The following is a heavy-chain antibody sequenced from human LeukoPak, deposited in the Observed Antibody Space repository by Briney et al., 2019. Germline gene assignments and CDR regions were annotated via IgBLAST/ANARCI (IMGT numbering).Heavy chain of an antibody. V-gene: IGHV5-51*01. D-gene: IGHD6-13*01. Sequence: GESLKISCKGSGYSFTSYWIGWVRQMPGKSLEWMGIIYPGDSDTRYSPSFQGQVTISADKSISTAYLQWSSLKASDTAMYYCARHRRVGPYSSSWYGVYYYYMDVWGKGTTVTVSS. CDR2: IYPGDSDT. CDR3: ARHRRVGPYSSSWYGVYYYYMDV. J-gene: IGHJ6*03. CDR1: GYSFTSYW.